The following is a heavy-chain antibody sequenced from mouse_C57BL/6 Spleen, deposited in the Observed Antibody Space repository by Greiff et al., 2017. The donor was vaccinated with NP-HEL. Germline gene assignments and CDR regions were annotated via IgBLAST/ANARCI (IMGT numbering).Heavy chain of an antibody. V-gene: IGHV5-16*01. CDR1: GFTFSDYY. J-gene: IGHJ2*01. CDR2: INYDGSST. D-gene: IGHD4-1*01. Sequence: EVMLVESEGGLVQPGSSMKLSCTASGFTFSDYYMAWVRQVPEKGLEWVANINYDGSSTYYLDSLKSRFIISRDNAKNILYLQMSRLKSEDTATYYCARVPRLGGEDFFDYWGQSTTLTVSS. CDR3: ARVPRLGGEDFFDY.